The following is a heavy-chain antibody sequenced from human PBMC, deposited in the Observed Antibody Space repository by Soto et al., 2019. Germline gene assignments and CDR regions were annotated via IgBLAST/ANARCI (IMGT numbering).Heavy chain of an antibody. CDR2: ISSSGSTI. V-gene: IGHV3-48*03. J-gene: IGHJ6*02. Sequence: PGGSVRLSCAASGFTFSSYEMNWVRQAPGKGLEWVSYISSSGSTIYYADSVKGRFTISRDNAKNSLYLQMNSLRAEDTAVYYCARDLRDYYGSGSYLGGYYYYYGMDVWGQGTTVTVSS. D-gene: IGHD3-10*01. CDR3: ARDLRDYYGSGSYLGGYYYYYGMDV. CDR1: GFTFSSYE.